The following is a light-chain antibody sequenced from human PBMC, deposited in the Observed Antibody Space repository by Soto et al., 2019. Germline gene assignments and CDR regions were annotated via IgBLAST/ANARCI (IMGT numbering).Light chain of an antibody. V-gene: IGLV2-8*01. J-gene: IGLJ2*01. CDR3: TSYAGSNNGV. CDR1: STDVGTYNY. Sequence: QSVLTQPPSASGSPGQSVTISCTGASTDVGTYNYVSWYQQQPGKAPKLMIYEVSKRPSGVPDRFSGSKSANTASLTVSGLQAEDEDDYYCTSYAGSNNGVFGGGTKLTVL. CDR2: EVS.